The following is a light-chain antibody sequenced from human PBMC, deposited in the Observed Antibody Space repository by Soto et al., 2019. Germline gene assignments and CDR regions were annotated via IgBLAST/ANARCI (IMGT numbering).Light chain of an antibody. CDR3: QQYDPSSYT. V-gene: IGKV1-5*01. J-gene: IGKJ2*01. CDR2: GAS. Sequence: DIQMTQSPSILSVSVGDRVTFTCRAGQSISSWLAWYQVKPGKAPKLLIYGASSLGSGVPSRFSGSGSGTEFTLTISGLQPEDLGTYYCQQYDPSSYTFGQGTKLEIK. CDR1: QSISSW.